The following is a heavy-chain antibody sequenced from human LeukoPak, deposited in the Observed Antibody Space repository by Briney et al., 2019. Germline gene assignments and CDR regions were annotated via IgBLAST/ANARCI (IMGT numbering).Heavy chain of an antibody. D-gene: IGHD1-1*01. V-gene: IGHV4-34*01. CDR1: GGSITDYY. CDR2: INHSGST. Sequence: SETLSLTCALSGGSITDYYYNWVRQPPGKGLEWIGEINHSGSTTYNPSLKSRVIIAVDTSKNQFSLKLTSVTAADTAVYYCARVPIGKTNPDYWGQGTLVTVSS. CDR3: ARVPIGKTNPDY. J-gene: IGHJ4*02.